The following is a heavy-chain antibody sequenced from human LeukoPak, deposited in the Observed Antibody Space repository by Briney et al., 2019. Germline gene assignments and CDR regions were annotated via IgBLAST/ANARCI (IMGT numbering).Heavy chain of an antibody. V-gene: IGHV1-18*01. J-gene: IGHJ4*02. CDR1: GYTFTSYS. CDR2: ISAYNGNT. CDR3: AREPNYYDSSGYDQWDY. Sequence: ASVKVSCTASGYTFTSYSISWVRQAPGQGLEWMGWISAYNGNTNYAQELQGRVTMTTDTSTSTAYMELRSLRSDDTAVYYCAREPNYYDSSGYDQWDYWGQGTLVTVSS. D-gene: IGHD3-22*01.